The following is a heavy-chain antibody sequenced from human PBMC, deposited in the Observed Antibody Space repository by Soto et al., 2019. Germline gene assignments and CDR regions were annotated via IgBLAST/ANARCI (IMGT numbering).Heavy chain of an antibody. V-gene: IGHV3-53*01. CDR1: GFTVSSNY. CDR2: IYSGGST. J-gene: IGHJ4*02. CDR3: ARDHGD. Sequence: XGSLRLSCSDAGFTVSSNYMSWVRQAPGKGLEWVSVIYSGGSTYYADSVKGRFTISRDDSKNTLYLQMNSLRAEDTAVYYCARDHGDWGQGSLVTVSS.